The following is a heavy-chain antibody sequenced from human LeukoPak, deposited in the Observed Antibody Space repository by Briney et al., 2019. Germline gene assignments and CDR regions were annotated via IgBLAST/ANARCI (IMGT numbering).Heavy chain of an antibody. CDR2: INPSGGST. D-gene: IGHD1-26*01. CDR1: GYTFTGCY. CDR3: ASPIDPPREWELLRADYYYYGMDV. V-gene: IGHV1-46*01. Sequence: ASVKVSCKASGYTFTGCYMHWVRQAPGQGLEWMGIINPSGGSTSYAQKFQGRVTMTRDTSTSTVYMELSSLRSEDTAVYYCASPIDPPREWELLRADYYYYGMDVWGQGTTVTVSS. J-gene: IGHJ6*02.